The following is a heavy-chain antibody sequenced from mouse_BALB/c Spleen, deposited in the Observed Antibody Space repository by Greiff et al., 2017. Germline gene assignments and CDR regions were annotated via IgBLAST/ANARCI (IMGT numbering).Heavy chain of an antibody. CDR3: ATDSSGYVLYYAMDY. J-gene: IGHJ4*01. CDR2: IDPYNGGT. V-gene: IGHV1S135*01. D-gene: IGHD3-2*01. Sequence: EVQLQQSGPELVKPGASVKVSCKASGYAFTSYNMYWVKQSHGKSLEWIGYIDPYNGGTSYNQKFKGKATLTVDKSSSTAYMHLNSLTSEDSAVYYCATDSSGYVLYYAMDYWGQGTSVTVSS. CDR1: GYAFTSYN.